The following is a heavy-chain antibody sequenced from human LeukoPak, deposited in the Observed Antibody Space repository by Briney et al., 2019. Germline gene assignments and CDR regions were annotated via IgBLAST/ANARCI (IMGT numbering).Heavy chain of an antibody. CDR3: ARDHSSWEVPSYY. CDR2: MNTDGSDR. Sequence: GGALRLSCAASGFSFNTYWMHWVRQVPGKGVVGVSGMNTDGSDRSYADSVKGRFTISRDNDKKTVYMQMNSLRAEDTAVYYCARDHSSWEVPSYYWGQGTLVTVSS. V-gene: IGHV3-74*01. D-gene: IGHD6-13*01. J-gene: IGHJ4*02. CDR1: GFSFNTYW.